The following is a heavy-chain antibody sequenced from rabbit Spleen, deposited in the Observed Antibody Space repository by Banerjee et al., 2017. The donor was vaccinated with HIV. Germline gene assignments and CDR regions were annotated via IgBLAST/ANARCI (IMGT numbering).Heavy chain of an antibody. D-gene: IGHD4-1*01. CDR1: GFTLSSYY. V-gene: IGHV1S7*01. CDR3: VREVAAKFNL. Sequence: QLEESAGGLVQPGGSLKLSCKASGFTLSSYYMNWVRQAPGKGLEWIGYIDPVFGSTYYASWVNGRFTISSHNAQNTLFLQLNSLTAADTAIYFCVREVAAKFNLWGQGTLVTVS. CDR2: IDPVFGST. J-gene: IGHJ4*01.